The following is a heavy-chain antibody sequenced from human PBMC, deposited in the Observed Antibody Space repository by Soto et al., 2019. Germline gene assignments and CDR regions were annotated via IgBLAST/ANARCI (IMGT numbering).Heavy chain of an antibody. CDR3: ARWGSGSYYDY. D-gene: IGHD1-26*01. V-gene: IGHV3-23*01. CDR1: GFTFSSYA. CDR2: ISGSGGST. Sequence: EVQLLESGGGLVQPGGSLRLSCAASGFTFSSYAMRWVRQAPGKGLEWVSAISGSGGSTYYADSVKGRFTISRDNSKNTVYLQMNSLRGEDTAVYYCARWGSGSYYDYWGQGTLVTVSS. J-gene: IGHJ4*02.